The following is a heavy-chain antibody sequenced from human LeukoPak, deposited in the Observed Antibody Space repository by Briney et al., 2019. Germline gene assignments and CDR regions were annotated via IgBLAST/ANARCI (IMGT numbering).Heavy chain of an antibody. CDR2: IYPNSGGT. CDR1: GYTFTGYY. Sequence: ASVKVSCKASGYTFTGYYIHWVRQAPGQGLEWMGWIYPNSGGTNYAQKIQGRVTMTRDTSISTAYMELSGLRSDDTAMYYCAWFRSHGDDGFDIWGQGTMVTVSS. V-gene: IGHV1-2*02. D-gene: IGHD3-10*01. CDR3: AWFRSHGDDGFDI. J-gene: IGHJ3*02.